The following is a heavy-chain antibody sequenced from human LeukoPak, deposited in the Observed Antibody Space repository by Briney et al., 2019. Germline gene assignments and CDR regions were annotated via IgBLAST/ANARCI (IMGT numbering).Heavy chain of an antibody. J-gene: IGHJ6*03. CDR2: IKQDGSEK. CDR3: ARDSYGSGSLKYYYYMDV. V-gene: IGHV3-7*01. CDR1: GFTFSSYW. Sequence: GGSLRLSCAASGFTFSSYWMSWVRQAPGKGLEWVANIKQDGSEKYYVDSVKGRFTISRDNAKNSLYLQMNSLRAEDTAVYYCARDSYGSGSLKYYYYMDVWGKGTTVTVSS. D-gene: IGHD3-10*01.